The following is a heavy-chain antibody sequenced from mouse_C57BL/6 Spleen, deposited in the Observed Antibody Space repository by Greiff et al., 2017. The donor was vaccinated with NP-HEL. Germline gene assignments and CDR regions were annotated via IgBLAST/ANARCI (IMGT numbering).Heavy chain of an antibody. CDR2: INPNNGGT. Sequence: VQLQQSGPELVKPGASVKISCKASGYTFTDYYMNWVKQSHGKSLEWIGDINPNNGGTSYNQKFKGKATLTVDKSSSTAYMELRSLTSEDSAVYYCGYGNYDFDYWGQGTTLTVSS. V-gene: IGHV1-26*01. J-gene: IGHJ2*01. D-gene: IGHD2-10*02. CDR1: GYTFTDYY. CDR3: GYGNYDFDY.